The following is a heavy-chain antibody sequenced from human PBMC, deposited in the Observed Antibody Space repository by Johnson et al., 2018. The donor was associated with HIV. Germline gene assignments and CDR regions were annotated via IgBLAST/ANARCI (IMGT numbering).Heavy chain of an antibody. CDR1: GFTFNNYA. V-gene: IGHV3-23*04. CDR3: AKTPRGHAFDI. Sequence: VQLVESGGGVVQPGRSLRLSCAASGFTFNNYAMSWVRQAPGKGLEWVSGISFTDDTYYADSVKCRFTISRDNSKNTLYLQMNSLRAEDTAVYYCAKTPRGHAFDIWGQGTMVTVSS. J-gene: IGHJ3*02. D-gene: IGHD2-15*01. CDR2: ISFTDDT.